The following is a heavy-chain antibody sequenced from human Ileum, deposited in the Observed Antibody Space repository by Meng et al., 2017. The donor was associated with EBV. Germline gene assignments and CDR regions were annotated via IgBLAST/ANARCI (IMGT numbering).Heavy chain of an antibody. Sequence: EGQLVESGGGLIQPGGSLRLSCVVSGFTISDNYMTWVRQSPGKGLEWVSIIYDGINTYYADSVKGRFTISRDKSKNTLYLQMNSLRAEDTAVYYCAVRYTSGSYLRFDYWGQGTLVTVSS. D-gene: IGHD3-10*01. CDR2: IYDGINT. CDR1: GFTISDNY. V-gene: IGHV3-53*01. J-gene: IGHJ4*02. CDR3: AVRYTSGSYLRFDY.